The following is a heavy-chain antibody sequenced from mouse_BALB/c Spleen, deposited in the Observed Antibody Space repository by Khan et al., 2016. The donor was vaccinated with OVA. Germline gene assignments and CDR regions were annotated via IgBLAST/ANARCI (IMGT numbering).Heavy chain of an antibody. V-gene: IGHV1S136*01. D-gene: IGHD1-1*01. J-gene: IGHJ3*01. CDR2: IYPFNDYT. Sequence: EVELVESGPEVVKPGASVKMSCKASGYTFTSYVMHWVKQKPGLGLEWIGYIYPFNDYTKYNEKFKGKATLTSDRSSTTAYLQLSSLTSEDSAVDSYSPVGTYYGSFAYWGQGTLVTVSA. CDR3: SPVGTYYGSFAY. CDR1: GYTFTSYV.